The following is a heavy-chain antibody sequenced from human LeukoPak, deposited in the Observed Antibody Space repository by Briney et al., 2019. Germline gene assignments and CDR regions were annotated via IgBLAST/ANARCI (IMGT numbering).Heavy chain of an antibody. V-gene: IGHV1-2*02. J-gene: IGHJ4*02. D-gene: IGHD6-13*01. CDR3: AIIAAAGYFDY. CDR1: AYIFTGYY. Sequence: GASVKVSCKASAYIFTGYYIHWVRQAPGQGFEWMGWINPNSAGTNYAQKFQGRVTMTRDTSISTAYMELSRLRSDDTAVYYCAIIAAAGYFDYWGQGTLVTVSS. CDR2: INPNSAGT.